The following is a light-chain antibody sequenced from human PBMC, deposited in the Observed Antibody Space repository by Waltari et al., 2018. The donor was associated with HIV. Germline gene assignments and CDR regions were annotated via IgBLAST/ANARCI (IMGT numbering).Light chain of an antibody. J-gene: IGLJ2*01. CDR1: SSDVGSYNR. CDR3: SSYTSSSVV. CDR2: EVS. Sequence: QSALTQPPSVSGSPGQSVTISCTGTSSDVGSYNRVSWYQQPPGTAPKLMIYEVSNRPSGVPDRFSGSKSGNTASLTISGLQAEDEADYYCSSYTSSSVVFGGGTKLTVL. V-gene: IGLV2-18*02.